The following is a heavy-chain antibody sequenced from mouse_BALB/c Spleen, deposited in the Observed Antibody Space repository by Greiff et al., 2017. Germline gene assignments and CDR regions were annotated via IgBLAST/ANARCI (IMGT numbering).Heavy chain of an antibody. CDR2: IYPYNGGT. J-gene: IGHJ1*01. Sequence: EVQLQESGPELVKPGASVKISCKASGYTFTDYNMHWVKQSHGKSLEWIGYIYPYNGGTGYNQKFKSKATLTVDNSSSTAYMELRSLTSEDSAVYYCARDYDGYWYFDVWGAGTTVTVSS. CDR3: ARDYDGYWYFDV. V-gene: IGHV1S29*02. CDR1: GYTFTDYN. D-gene: IGHD2-4*01.